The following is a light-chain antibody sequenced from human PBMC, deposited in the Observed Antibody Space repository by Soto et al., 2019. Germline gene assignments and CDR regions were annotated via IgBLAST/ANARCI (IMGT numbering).Light chain of an antibody. Sequence: AIRMTQSPSSFSASTGDRVTITCRASQGISSYLAWYQQKPGKAPKLLIYAASTLQSGVPSRFSGSGSGTDFTLTSSCLQSEDFATYYCQQYYSDPPVTFGQGTRLEIK. CDR3: QQYYSDPPVT. J-gene: IGKJ5*01. CDR2: AAS. V-gene: IGKV1-8*01. CDR1: QGISSY.